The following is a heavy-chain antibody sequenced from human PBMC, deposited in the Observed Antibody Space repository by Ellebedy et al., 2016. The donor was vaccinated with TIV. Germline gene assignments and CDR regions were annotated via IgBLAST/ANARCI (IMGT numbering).Heavy chain of an antibody. CDR2: IYYSGST. CDR1: GGSVSSGSYY. Sequence: SETLSLXCTVSGGSVSSGSYYWSWIRQPPGKGLEWIGYIYYSGSTNYNPSLKSRVTISVDTSKNQFSLKLSSVTAADTAVYYCARDFTIFGVAARYYYGMDVWGQGTTVTVSS. V-gene: IGHV4-61*01. CDR3: ARDFTIFGVAARYYYGMDV. D-gene: IGHD3-3*01. J-gene: IGHJ6*02.